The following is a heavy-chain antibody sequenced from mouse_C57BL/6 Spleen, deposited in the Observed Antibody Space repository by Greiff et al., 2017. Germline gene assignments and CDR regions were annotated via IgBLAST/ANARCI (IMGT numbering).Heavy chain of an antibody. CDR2: IYPGSGST. V-gene: IGHV1-55*01. CDR3: ARYYGSSNWYFEV. J-gene: IGHJ1*03. Sequence: QVQLQQPGAELVKPGASVKMSCKASGYTFTSYWITWVKQRPGQGLEWIGDIYPGSGSTNYNEKFKCKATLTVDTSSSTAYMQLSSLTSEDAAVYYCARYYGSSNWYFEVWGTGTTVTVSS. CDR1: GYTFTSYW. D-gene: IGHD1-1*01.